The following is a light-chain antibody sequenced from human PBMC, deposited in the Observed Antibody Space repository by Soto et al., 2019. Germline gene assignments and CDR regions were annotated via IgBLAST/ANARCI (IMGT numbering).Light chain of an antibody. V-gene: IGKV1-27*01. CDR3: QNYDSAPWT. Sequence: DIQMTQSPSSLSASVGDRVTITCRASGDITDYLAWYQQKPGQVPKLLISAASTLQSGVPSRFTASGSGTDFTLTITGLRPEDFATYYCQNYDSAPWTFGQGTKVEF. J-gene: IGKJ1*01. CDR2: AAS. CDR1: GDITDY.